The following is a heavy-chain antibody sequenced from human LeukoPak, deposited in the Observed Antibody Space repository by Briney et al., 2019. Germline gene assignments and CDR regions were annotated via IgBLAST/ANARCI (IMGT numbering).Heavy chain of an antibody. CDR3: AGDDGGY. J-gene: IGHJ4*02. D-gene: IGHD3-10*01. V-gene: IGHV3-7*01. CDR2: IKQDGSKK. Sequence: GGSLRLSCGASASTFGTYWMSWVRQAPGKGLEWVANIKQDGSKKYYAESVKGRFTISRDNAKNSLYLQMNSLRAEDTAVYYCAGDDGGYWGQGTLVTVSS. CDR1: ASTFGTYW.